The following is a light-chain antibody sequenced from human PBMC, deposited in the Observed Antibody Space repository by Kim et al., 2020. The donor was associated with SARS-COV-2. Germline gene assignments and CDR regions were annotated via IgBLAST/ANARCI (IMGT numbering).Light chain of an antibody. V-gene: IGKV1-17*01. Sequence: ATVGDRVTITCRASTDIRNDLGWYQQNPGRAPKRLIYGASSLQRGVPSRFSGSGSGTEFTLTISSLQPEDFATYFCLQHNTYPITFGQGTRLEIK. CDR3: LQHNTYPIT. CDR2: GAS. CDR1: TDIRND. J-gene: IGKJ5*01.